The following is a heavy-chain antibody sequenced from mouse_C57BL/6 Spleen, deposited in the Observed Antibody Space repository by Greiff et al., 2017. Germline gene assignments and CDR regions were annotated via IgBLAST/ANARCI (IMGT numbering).Heavy chain of an antibody. J-gene: IGHJ3*01. D-gene: IGHD2-4*01. CDR3: TTDYDYDERAWFAY. CDR1: GFNIKDDY. CDR2: IDPENGDT. V-gene: IGHV14-4*01. Sequence: EVQLQQSGAELVRPGASVKLSCTASGFNIKDDYMHWVKQRPEQGLEWIGWIDPENGDTEYASKFQGKATITADTSSNTAYLQLSSLTSEDTAVYYCTTDYDYDERAWFAYWGQGTLVTVSA.